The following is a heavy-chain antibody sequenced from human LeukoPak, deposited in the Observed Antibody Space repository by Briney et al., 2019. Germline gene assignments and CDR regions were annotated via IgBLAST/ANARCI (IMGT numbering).Heavy chain of an antibody. CDR1: GFTFSDAW. Sequence: GGSLRLSCVVSGFTFSDAWMTWVRHSPGKGLEWVANIDQDGSDKNYVGSVKGRFTISRDDAKNSLFLQMNSLRAEDTAVYYCARESTEDRPGSWGQGTLVTVSS. V-gene: IGHV3-7*01. CDR3: ARESTEDRPGS. CDR2: IDQDGSDK. J-gene: IGHJ5*02. D-gene: IGHD5/OR15-5a*01.